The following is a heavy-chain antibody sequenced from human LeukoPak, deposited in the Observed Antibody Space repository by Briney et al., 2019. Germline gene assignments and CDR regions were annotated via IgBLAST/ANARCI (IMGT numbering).Heavy chain of an antibody. V-gene: IGHV4-39*01. CDR3: ARGFPRWYYGMDV. CDR1: GGSISSSSYY. J-gene: IGHJ6*02. D-gene: IGHD2/OR15-2a*01. Sequence: SETLSLTCTVSGGSISSSSYYWGWIRQPPGKGLEWIGSIYYSGSTYYNPSLKSRVTISVDTSKNQFSLKLSSVTAADTAVYYCARGFPRWYYGMDVWGQGTTVTVSS. CDR2: IYYSGST.